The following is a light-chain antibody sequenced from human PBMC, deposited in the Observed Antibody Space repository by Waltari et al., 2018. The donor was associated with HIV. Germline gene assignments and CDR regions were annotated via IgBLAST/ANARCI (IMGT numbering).Light chain of an antibody. Sequence: SSELTQDPAASVALGQTVRITCQGDSRRNFYARWYQQKPGQAPVLVLYGKNNRPSGIPDRISGSSSGSTASLTITGTQAEDEADYYCNSRDSTTKRLIFGGGTKLTVL. CDR1: SRRNFY. CDR3: NSRDSTTKRLI. V-gene: IGLV3-19*01. J-gene: IGLJ2*01. CDR2: GKN.